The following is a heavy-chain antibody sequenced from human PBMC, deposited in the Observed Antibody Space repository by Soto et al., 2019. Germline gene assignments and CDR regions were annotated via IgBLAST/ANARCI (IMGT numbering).Heavy chain of an antibody. CDR3: AKDDASGYYSGLIDF. D-gene: IGHD3-22*01. Sequence: GGSLRLSCAASGFTVSNNYMSWVRQAPGKGLEWVSVIYSGGSTYYADSVKGRFTISRDNSKHKLYLQMNSLRPEDTAVYYCAKDDASGYYSGLIDFWGQGTLVTVSS. CDR1: GFTVSNNY. J-gene: IGHJ4*02. CDR2: IYSGGST. V-gene: IGHV3-53*05.